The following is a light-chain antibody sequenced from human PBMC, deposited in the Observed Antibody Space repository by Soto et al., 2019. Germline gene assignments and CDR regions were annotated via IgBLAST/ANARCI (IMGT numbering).Light chain of an antibody. CDR2: EVT. J-gene: IGLJ1*01. CDR1: STDVGGYNA. Sequence: QSPVSQPASVSGTPGQAITISCTGTSTDVGGYNAVSWYQHHPGKAPKLIIYEVTHRPSGVSDRFSASKSVNTASLTISGLQAEDEADYYCNSFRVSHLYVFGTGTKVTV. CDR3: NSFRVSHLYV. V-gene: IGLV2-14*01.